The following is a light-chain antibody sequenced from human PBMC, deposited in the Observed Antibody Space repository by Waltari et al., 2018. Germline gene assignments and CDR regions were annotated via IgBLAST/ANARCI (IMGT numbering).Light chain of an antibody. Sequence: QSALTQPASASGSPGQSFTIPCTGTSSHVGNYNYVSWYQQQPGNAPQLMIYEGSNRPSGVSNRFSCSKADNTASLTISGLQAEDEADYYCSSYSASGAWVFGGGTKVTVL. CDR2: EGS. V-gene: IGLV2-14*01. CDR3: SSYSASGAWV. J-gene: IGLJ3*02. CDR1: SSHVGNYNY.